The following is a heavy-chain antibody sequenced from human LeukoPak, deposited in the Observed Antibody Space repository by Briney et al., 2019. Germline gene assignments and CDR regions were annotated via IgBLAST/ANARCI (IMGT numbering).Heavy chain of an antibody. J-gene: IGHJ3*01. D-gene: IGHD5-18*01. CDR1: GFTFSSYW. V-gene: IGHV3-74*01. CDR3: ARDWRAMNAFDV. CDR2: INTDGSST. Sequence: GGSLRLSCAASGFTFSSYWMHWVRHVPGKGPVWVSHINTDGSSTTYADSVKGRFTISRDNAKNTLYLQMNSLRAEDTAVYYCARDWRAMNAFDVWGQGTMVTVSS.